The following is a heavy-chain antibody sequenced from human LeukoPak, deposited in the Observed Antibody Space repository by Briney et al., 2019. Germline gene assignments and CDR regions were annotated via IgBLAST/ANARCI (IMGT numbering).Heavy chain of an antibody. J-gene: IGHJ1*01. Sequence: GALRLSCAASGFTFSSYAMSWVRQAPGKGLEWMGSIYYSGSTYYNPSLKSRVTISVDTSKNHFSLKLSSVPAADTAVYYCARDIKLAITMIPTPTFFQHWGQGTLVTVSS. D-gene: IGHD3-22*01. V-gene: IGHV4-39*07. CDR2: IYYSGST. CDR3: ARDIKLAITMIPTPTFFQH. CDR1: GFTFSSYA.